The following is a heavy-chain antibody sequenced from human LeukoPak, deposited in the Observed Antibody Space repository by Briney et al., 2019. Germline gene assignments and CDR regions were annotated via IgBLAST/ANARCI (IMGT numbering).Heavy chain of an antibody. CDR3: ARARIAVAEHYFDY. Sequence: SETLSLTCTVSGVSISSYYWSWLRQPPGKGLEWLGYIYYSGSTNYYPSLKSRVTISVDTSKNQFSLKLSSVTAADTAVYYCARARIAVAEHYFDYWGQGTLVTVSS. CDR2: IYYSGST. CDR1: GVSISSYY. J-gene: IGHJ4*02. D-gene: IGHD6-19*01. V-gene: IGHV4-59*01.